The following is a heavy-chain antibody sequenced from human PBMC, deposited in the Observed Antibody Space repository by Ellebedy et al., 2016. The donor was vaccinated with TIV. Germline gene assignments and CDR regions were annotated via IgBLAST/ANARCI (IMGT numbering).Heavy chain of an antibody. Sequence: PGGSLSLSCAPSGSTFTSYWMHWVRQTPGKGLEWVSRIDSDGRKINYADSVRGRFTISRDKAKNTVFLEMKSLRVDDTAVYYCARQFDQPARWGQGTLVTVSS. D-gene: IGHD3-9*01. V-gene: IGHV3-74*01. CDR1: GSTFTSYW. J-gene: IGHJ4*02. CDR3: ARQFDQPAR. CDR2: IDSDGRKI.